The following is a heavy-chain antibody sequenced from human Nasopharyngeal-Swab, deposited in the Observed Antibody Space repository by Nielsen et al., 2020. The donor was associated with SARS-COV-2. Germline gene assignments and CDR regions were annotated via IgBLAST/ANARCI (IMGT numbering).Heavy chain of an antibody. J-gene: IGHJ6*03. CDR3: ARDGDVGSWSYIGYYYYYYMDV. CDR2: IYYSGST. CDR1: GGSISSYY. Sequence: SETLSLTCTVSGGSISSYYWSWIRQPPGKGLEWIGYIYYSGSTNYNPSLKSRVTISVDTSKNQFSLKLSSVTAADMAVYYCARDGDVGSWSYIGYYYYYYMDVWGKGTTVTVSS. V-gene: IGHV4-59*01. D-gene: IGHD3-10*01.